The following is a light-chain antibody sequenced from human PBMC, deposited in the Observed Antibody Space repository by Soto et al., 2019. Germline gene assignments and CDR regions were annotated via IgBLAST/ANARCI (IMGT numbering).Light chain of an antibody. CDR1: QSFSGNY. Sequence: EIVLTQSPGTLSLSPGERATLSCRASQSFSGNYLAWYQQKPGQAPRLLIYGTSSRATGIPDRFSGSGSGTDFTITISRLEPEDFAVYYCQEYGPSRTFGQGTKVEIK. CDR3: QEYGPSRT. V-gene: IGKV3-20*01. CDR2: GTS. J-gene: IGKJ1*01.